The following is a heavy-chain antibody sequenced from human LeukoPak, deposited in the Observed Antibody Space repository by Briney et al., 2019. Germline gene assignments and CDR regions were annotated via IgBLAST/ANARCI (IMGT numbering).Heavy chain of an antibody. Sequence: SETLSLTCTVSGGSISSYYWSWIRQPPGKGLEWIGYIYYSGSTNYNPSLKSRVTISVDTSKNQFSLKLSSVTAADTAVYYCARHRKYQLLSSFDYWGQGTLVTVSS. CDR1: GGSISSYY. J-gene: IGHJ4*02. V-gene: IGHV4-59*08. D-gene: IGHD2-2*01. CDR2: IYYSGST. CDR3: ARHRKYQLLSSFDY.